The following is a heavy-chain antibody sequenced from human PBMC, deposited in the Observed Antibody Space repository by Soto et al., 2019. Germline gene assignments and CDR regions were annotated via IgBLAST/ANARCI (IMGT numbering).Heavy chain of an antibody. CDR1: GYSFTSYW. V-gene: IGHV5-51*01. CDR3: ARYFGIMQPSPYSIDV. Sequence: GVSLKISCKGSGYSFTSYWIGWVRQMPGKGLEWMGIIYPGDSDTRYSPSFQGQVTISADKSISTAYLQWSSLKASDTAMYYCARYFGIMQPSPYSIDVRCTAPTVTLSS. D-gene: IGHD3-9*01. J-gene: IGHJ6*03. CDR2: IYPGDSDT.